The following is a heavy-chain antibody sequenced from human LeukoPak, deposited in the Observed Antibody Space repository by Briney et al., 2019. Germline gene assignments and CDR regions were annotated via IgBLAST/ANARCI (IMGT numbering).Heavy chain of an antibody. CDR1: GYTFTSFD. D-gene: IGHD6-13*01. Sequence: ASVKVSCKASGYTFTSFDINWVRQATGQGLEWMGWMNPNSGNTGYAQKFQGRVTITRNTSISTAYMELSSLRSEDTAVYYCARGLWGIATAGTGGYWGQGTLVTVSS. V-gene: IGHV1-8*03. CDR2: MNPNSGNT. J-gene: IGHJ4*02. CDR3: ARGLWGIATAGTGGY.